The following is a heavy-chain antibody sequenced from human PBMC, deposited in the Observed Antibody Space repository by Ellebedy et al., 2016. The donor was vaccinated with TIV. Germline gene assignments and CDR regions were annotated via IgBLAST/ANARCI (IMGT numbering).Heavy chain of an antibody. CDR3: AKWCSGENCNNALEI. CDR1: GDSVSSNSGA. D-gene: IGHD2-15*01. V-gene: IGHV4-61*01. J-gene: IGHJ3*02. CDR2: SHYSGAT. Sequence: SQTLSLTCAISGDSVSSNSGAWNWIRQSPGKGLEWIGYSHYSGATSYNPSLQSRVTVTVDTSKNQFSLKLSSMSAADTAVYYCAKWCSGENCNNALEIWGQGTMVTVSS.